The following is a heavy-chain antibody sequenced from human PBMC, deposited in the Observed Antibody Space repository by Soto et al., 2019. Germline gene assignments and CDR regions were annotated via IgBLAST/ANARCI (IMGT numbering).Heavy chain of an antibody. CDR1: GGSINSDDSF. J-gene: IGHJ5*02. Sequence: PSETLSLTCSVSGGSINSDDSFWGWVRQSPGKGLEWIGSLYYGGSTFYNPSLKSRVTISLDTSKNQFSLRLTSVTAADTAIYYRARQLPVGATSWFDPWGQGTLVTVSS. CDR2: LYYGGST. V-gene: IGHV4-39*01. CDR3: ARQLPVGATSWFDP. D-gene: IGHD1-26*01.